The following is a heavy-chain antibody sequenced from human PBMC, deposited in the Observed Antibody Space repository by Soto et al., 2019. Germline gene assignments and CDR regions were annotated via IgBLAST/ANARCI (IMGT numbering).Heavy chain of an antibody. D-gene: IGHD3-22*01. V-gene: IGHV1-69*13. J-gene: IGHJ3*02. CDR1: GGTFSSYA. CDR2: IIPIFGTA. Sequence: SVKVSCKASGGTFSSYAISWVRQAPGQGLEWMGGIIPIFGTANYAQKFQGRVTITADESTSTAYMELSSLRSEDTAVYYCARDLVPIYDSRIYAFDIWGQGTMVTVS. CDR3: ARDLVPIYDSRIYAFDI.